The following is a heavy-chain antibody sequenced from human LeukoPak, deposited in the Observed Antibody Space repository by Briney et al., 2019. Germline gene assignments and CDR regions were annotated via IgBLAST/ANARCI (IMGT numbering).Heavy chain of an antibody. J-gene: IGHJ4*02. CDR1: GGSVTSTNW. D-gene: IGHD6-25*01. CDR3: AREGGFYRPLDY. Sequence: SETLSLTCDVSGGSVTSTNWWTWFRQPPGKGLEWIGEVHLDGRSNYNPSLKSRLVMSADLPENHISLKLTSVTAADTAVYYCAREGGFYRPLDYSGQGTLVTVSS. CDR2: VHLDGRS. V-gene: IGHV4-4*02.